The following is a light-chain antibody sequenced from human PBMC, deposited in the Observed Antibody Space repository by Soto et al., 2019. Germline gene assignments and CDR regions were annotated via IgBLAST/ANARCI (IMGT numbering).Light chain of an antibody. Sequence: QSVLTQPPSTSGTPGQRVTISCSGSSSNIGSNTVNWYHQLPGTAPKLLIYSNNQRPSGVPDRFSASQSGTSASLAISGLQSEDEADYYCAAWDDSLNGPVFGGGTKLTVL. J-gene: IGLJ2*01. V-gene: IGLV1-44*01. CDR3: AAWDDSLNGPV. CDR2: SNN. CDR1: SSNIGSNT.